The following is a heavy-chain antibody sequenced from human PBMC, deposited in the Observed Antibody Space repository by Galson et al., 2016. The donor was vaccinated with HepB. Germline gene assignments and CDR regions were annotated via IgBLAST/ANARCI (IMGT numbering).Heavy chain of an antibody. J-gene: IGHJ3*02. V-gene: IGHV3-30*18. Sequence: SLRLSCAASGFSFSSYVMHWVRQAPGKGLEWVAVITSDGKTKLYGDSVKGRFTISRDHSKSTLYLQMNSLRVEDKAVYFCAKPPSGEDDAFHIWGQGTLVTVSS. D-gene: IGHD3-10*01. CDR3: AKPPSGEDDAFHI. CDR1: GFSFSSYV. CDR2: ITSDGKTK.